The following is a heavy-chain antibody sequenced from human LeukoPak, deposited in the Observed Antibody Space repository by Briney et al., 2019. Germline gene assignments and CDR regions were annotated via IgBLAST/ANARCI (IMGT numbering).Heavy chain of an antibody. D-gene: IGHD6-19*01. V-gene: IGHV1-18*01. Sequence: ASVTVSCKASGNTFSNYGISWVRQAPGQGLEWMGWISGFNGYTRYAQNLQGRVTMTTDTSTSTAYMELRSLISDDTAVYYCARDQGYTSEWLDYWGEGTLAAVSS. CDR3: ARDQGYTSEWLDY. CDR2: ISGFNGYT. J-gene: IGHJ4*02. CDR1: GNTFSNYG.